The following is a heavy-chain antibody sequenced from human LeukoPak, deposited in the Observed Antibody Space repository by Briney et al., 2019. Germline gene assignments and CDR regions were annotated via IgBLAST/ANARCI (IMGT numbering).Heavy chain of an antibody. D-gene: IGHD5-12*01. CDR2: ISGSCSNT. CDR1: GFTFSSYA. V-gene: IGHV3-23*01. Sequence: GGSLCLSCAASGFTFSSYAMTWVRQAPGKGLEWVSAISGSCSNTYYADSVKGRFTIYRDNSKSTLYLLINNLRADDTAVYYCARGSGGYAIHPDYGGQGTLVTVSS. CDR3: ARGSGGYAIHPDY. J-gene: IGHJ4*02.